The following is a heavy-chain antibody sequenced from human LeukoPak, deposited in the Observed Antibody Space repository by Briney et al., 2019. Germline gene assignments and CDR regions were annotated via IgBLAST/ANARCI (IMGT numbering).Heavy chain of an antibody. CDR1: GFTFDDYG. CDR3: AKSNGYGLVDI. J-gene: IGHJ3*02. V-gene: IGHV3-20*04. CDR2: INWNGGST. Sequence: GGSLRLSCAASGFTFDDYGMNWVRQAPGKGLEWVSGINWNGGSTGYADSVKGRFTISRDNAKNSLYLQMNSLRVEDTAVYYCAKSNGYGLVDIWGQGTMVTVSS. D-gene: IGHD3-10*01.